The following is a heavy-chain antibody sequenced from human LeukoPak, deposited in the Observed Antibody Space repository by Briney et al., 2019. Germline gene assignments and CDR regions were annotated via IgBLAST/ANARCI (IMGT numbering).Heavy chain of an antibody. CDR1: GFTFSSYG. J-gene: IGHJ4*02. Sequence: GGSLRLSCAASGFTFSSYGMHWVRQAPGKGLDWVAFIHHDGSNKYYADSVRGRFTISRDNSKNTLYLQMNSLRAEDTAVYYCAKGMVLYCSSTSCQDFDYWGQGTLVTVSS. V-gene: IGHV3-30*02. D-gene: IGHD2-2*01. CDR3: AKGMVLYCSSTSCQDFDY. CDR2: IHHDGSNK.